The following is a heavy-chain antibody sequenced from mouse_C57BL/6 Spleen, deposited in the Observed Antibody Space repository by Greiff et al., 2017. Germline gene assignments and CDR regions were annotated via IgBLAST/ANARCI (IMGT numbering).Heavy chain of an antibody. J-gene: IGHJ4*01. CDR1: GYSITSGYY. V-gene: IGHV3-6*01. Sequence: EVQLQESGPGLVKPSQSLSLTCSVTGYSITSGYYWNWIRQFPGNKLEWMGYISYDGSNNYNPSLKNRISITRDTSKNQFFLKLNSVTTEDTATYYCAREEGVYAMDYWGQGTSVTVSS. CDR3: AREEGVYAMDY. CDR2: ISYDGSN.